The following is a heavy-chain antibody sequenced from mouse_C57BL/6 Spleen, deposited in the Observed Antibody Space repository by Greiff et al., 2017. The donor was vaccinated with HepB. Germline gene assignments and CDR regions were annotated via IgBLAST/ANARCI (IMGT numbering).Heavy chain of an antibody. CDR2: ISYDGSN. CDR1: GYSITSGYY. CDR3: AREPSGAY. V-gene: IGHV3-6*01. J-gene: IGHJ3*01. D-gene: IGHD3-1*01. Sequence: EVKLVESGPGLVKPSQSLSLTCSVTGYSITSGYYWNWIRQFPGNKLEWMGYISYDGSNNYNPSLKNRISITRDTSKNQFFLKLNSVTTEDTATYYCAREPSGAYWGQGTLVTVSA.